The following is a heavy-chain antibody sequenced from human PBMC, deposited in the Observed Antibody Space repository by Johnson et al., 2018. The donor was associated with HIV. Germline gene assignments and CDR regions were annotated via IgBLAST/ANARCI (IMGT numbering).Heavy chain of an antibody. V-gene: IGHV3-20*04. CDR2: INWNGGRT. CDR3: ARTGRRVVVRGGAFDI. J-gene: IGHJ3*02. Sequence: MQLVESGGGVLRPGGSLRLSCAASGFTFDDFSLSWVRQAPGKGLEWVSGINWNGGRTAHADSVKGRFTISRDNAKNSLYLQMNSLRAEDTAVYYCARTGRRVVVRGGAFDIWGQGTLVTVSS. CDR1: GFTFDDFS. D-gene: IGHD3-22*01.